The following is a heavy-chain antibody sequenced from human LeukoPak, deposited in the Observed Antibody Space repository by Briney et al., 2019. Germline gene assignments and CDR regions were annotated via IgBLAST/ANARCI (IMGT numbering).Heavy chain of an antibody. J-gene: IGHJ4*02. CDR3: ARNLGYCSSTSCLVSSDY. D-gene: IGHD2-2*03. V-gene: IGHV1-46*01. CDR2: INPSGGST. Sequence: ASVKVSCKASGYTFTSYYMHWVRQAPGQGLEWMGIINPSGGSTSYAQKFQGRVTMTRDTFASTVYMELSSLRSEDTAVYYCARNLGYCSSTSCLVSSDYWGQGTLVTVSA. CDR1: GYTFTSYY.